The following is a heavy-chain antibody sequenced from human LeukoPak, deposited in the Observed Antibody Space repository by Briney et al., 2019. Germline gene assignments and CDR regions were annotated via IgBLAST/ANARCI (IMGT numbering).Heavy chain of an antibody. V-gene: IGHV4-59*08. CDR3: ARYVVYGSGKYYFDY. J-gene: IGHJ4*02. Sequence: PSETLSLTCTVPGGSITTSYWSWVRQPPGKGLGWVGYIYSSGSTNYIPTLKSRVTISVDTSKNQFAVKLSSVTAADTAVYYCARYVVYGSGKYYFDYWGQGTLVTVPS. CDR1: GGSITTSY. CDR2: IYSSGST. D-gene: IGHD3-10*01.